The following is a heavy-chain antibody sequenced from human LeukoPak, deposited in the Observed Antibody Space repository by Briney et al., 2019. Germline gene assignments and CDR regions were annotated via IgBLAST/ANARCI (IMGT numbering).Heavy chain of an antibody. D-gene: IGHD6-19*01. CDR2: INTGDIT. J-gene: IGHJ4*02. CDR3: AKGAWLDY. CDR1: GFTFDYSA. V-gene: IGHV3-23*01. Sequence: DPGGSLRLSCAASGFTFDYSAMTWVRQAPEKGLEWVSTINTGDITFYANSVKGRFTISRDNSKNTLSLHMNSLRAEDTAVYYCAKGAWLDYWGQGTLVTVSS.